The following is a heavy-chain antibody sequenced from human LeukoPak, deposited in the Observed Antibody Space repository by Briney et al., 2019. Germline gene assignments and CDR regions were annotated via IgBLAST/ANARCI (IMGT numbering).Heavy chain of an antibody. D-gene: IGHD6-13*01. CDR1: GYSFTNYW. CDR3: ARHLGTYSSSGFQH. CDR2: IYPGDSDT. V-gene: IGHV5-51*01. Sequence: KPGESLRISCKASGYSFTNYWIGWVRQMPGKGLEWMGIIYPGDSDTRYSPSFQGQVTISVDKSISTAYLQWSSLKASDTAMYYCARHLGTYSSSGFQHWGQGTLVTVSS. J-gene: IGHJ1*01.